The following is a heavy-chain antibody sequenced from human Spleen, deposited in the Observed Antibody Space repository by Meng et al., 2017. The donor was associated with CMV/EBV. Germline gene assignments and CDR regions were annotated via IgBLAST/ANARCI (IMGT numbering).Heavy chain of an antibody. D-gene: IGHD3-16*01. CDR1: GYTFTGYN. CDR3: ARGRGSYSFDY. CDR2: INPNSGGT. V-gene: IGHV1-2*02. J-gene: IGHJ4*02. Sequence: ASVKVSCKASGYTFTGYNIHWVRQAPGQGLEWMGWINPNSGGTKYAQKFQGRVTLTRDTSISTAYMELSRLRSDDTAVYYCARGRGSYSFDYWGQGTLVTVSS.